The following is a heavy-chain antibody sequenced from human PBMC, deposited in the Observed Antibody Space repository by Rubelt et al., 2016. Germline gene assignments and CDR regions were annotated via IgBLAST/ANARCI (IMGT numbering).Heavy chain of an antibody. CDR3: ARGLVAVAGTVFDY. J-gene: IGHJ4*02. V-gene: IGHV3-13*01. D-gene: IGHD6-19*01. Sequence: GSVKGRFTISRENAKNSLYLQMNSLRAGDTAVYYCARGLVAVAGTVFDYWGQGTLVTVSS.